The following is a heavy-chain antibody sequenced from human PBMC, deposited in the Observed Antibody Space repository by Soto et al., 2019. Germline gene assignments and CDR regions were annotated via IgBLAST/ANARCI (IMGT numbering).Heavy chain of an antibody. CDR2: IYYSGST. CDR3: ARGTDVDIVVVPAAIWFDP. Sequence: SETLSLTCTVSGGSISSYYWSWIRQPPGKGLEWIGYIYYSGSTNYNPSLKGRVTISVDTSKNQFSLKLSSVTAADTAVYYCARGTDVDIVVVPAAIWFDPWGQGTLVTVSS. J-gene: IGHJ5*02. V-gene: IGHV4-59*01. D-gene: IGHD2-2*01. CDR1: GGSISSYY.